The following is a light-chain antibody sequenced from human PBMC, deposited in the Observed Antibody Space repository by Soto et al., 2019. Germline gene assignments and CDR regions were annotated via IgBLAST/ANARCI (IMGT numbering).Light chain of an antibody. CDR2: EVS. Sequence: QSALTQPASVSGSPGQSITISCTGTSSDVGGYKYVSWYQQHPDKAPKVMIYEVSNRPSGVSNRFSGSKSANTASLTISGXXXXXXXXXYCSSYTSSSTYVFGTGTKVTV. CDR3: SSYTSSSTYV. CDR1: SSDVGGYKY. V-gene: IGLV2-14*01. J-gene: IGLJ1*01.